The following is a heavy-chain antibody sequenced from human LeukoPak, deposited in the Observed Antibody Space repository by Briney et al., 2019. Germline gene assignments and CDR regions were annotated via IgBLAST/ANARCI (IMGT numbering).Heavy chain of an antibody. CDR2: VYHNGTP. CDR1: VGSISSGIW. Sequence: SGALSLTRAVSVGSISSGIWWSWVRQSPGKGLEWIAEVYHNGTPNYNPSLKSRVTTSPDAFKNHFSLKLTSVTAADTAVYYCATAPILRGEAGEQYKYGMDVWGQGTTVIVSS. CDR3: ATAPILRGEAGEQYKYGMDV. D-gene: IGHD1-1*01. V-gene: IGHV4-4*02. J-gene: IGHJ6*02.